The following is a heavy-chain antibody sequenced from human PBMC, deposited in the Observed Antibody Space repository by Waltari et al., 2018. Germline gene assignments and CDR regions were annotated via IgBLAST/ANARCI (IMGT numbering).Heavy chain of an antibody. CDR3: ARVTRSRLRFLRANWFDP. CDR1: GGSFSGYY. CDR2: VTRSGST. Sequence: QVQLQQWGAGLLKPSETLSLTCAVYGGSFSGYYWSWIRQPPGKGLEWIGEVTRSGSTNSTPAHKSRAPISVDTSKNQYSLKLSSVTAADTAVYYCARVTRSRLRFLRANWFDPWGQGTLVTVSS. V-gene: IGHV4-34*01. D-gene: IGHD3-3*01. J-gene: IGHJ5*02.